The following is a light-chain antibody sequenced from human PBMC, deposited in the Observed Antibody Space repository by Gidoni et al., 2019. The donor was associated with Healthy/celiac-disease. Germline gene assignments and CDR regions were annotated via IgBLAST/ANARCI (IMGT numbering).Light chain of an antibody. CDR3: QAWDSSTAHVV. Sequence: SYELTQPPSVSVSPRQTASITCSGDKLGDKYACWYQQKPGQSPVLVIYQDDKRPSGIPERFSGSNSGNTATLTISGTQAMDEADYYCQAWDSSTAHVVFGGGTKLTVL. CDR1: KLGDKY. V-gene: IGLV3-1*01. J-gene: IGLJ2*01. CDR2: QDD.